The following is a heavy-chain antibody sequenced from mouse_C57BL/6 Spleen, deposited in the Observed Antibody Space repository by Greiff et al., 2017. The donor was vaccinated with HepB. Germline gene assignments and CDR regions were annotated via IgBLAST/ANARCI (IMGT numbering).Heavy chain of an antibody. Sequence: VQLQQSGAELVKPGASVKLSCKASGYTFTSYWMHWVKQRPGQGLEWIGMIHPNSGSTNYNEKFKSKATLTVDKSSSTAYMQLSSLTSEDSAVYYCARWDGYPYYFDYWGQGTTLTVSS. J-gene: IGHJ2*01. CDR3: ARWDGYPYYFDY. CDR2: IHPNSGST. D-gene: IGHD2-3*01. CDR1: GYTFTSYW. V-gene: IGHV1-64*01.